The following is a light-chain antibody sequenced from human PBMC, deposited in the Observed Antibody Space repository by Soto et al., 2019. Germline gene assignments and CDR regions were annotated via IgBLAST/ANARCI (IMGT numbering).Light chain of an antibody. J-gene: IGLJ2*01. Sequence: QSVLTQPASVSASPGQSITISCTGTSSDIGGYEYVSWYQHPPGKAPKLIICDVSDRPSGVSHRFSASKSGNTASLTISGLQPEDEADYYCSSYAGSSSVVFGGGTKVTVL. CDR3: SSYAGSSSVV. V-gene: IGLV2-14*03. CDR2: DVS. CDR1: SSDIGGYEY.